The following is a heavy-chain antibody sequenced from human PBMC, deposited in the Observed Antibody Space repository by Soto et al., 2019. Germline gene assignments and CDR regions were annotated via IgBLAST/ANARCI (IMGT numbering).Heavy chain of an antibody. CDR2: NNAGNGKT. D-gene: IGHD1-1*01. CDR3: ARGRWTQTTADYYLDY. CDR1: GYTFTSYA. Sequence: ASVKVSCKASGYTFTSYAMHWVRQAPGQRPEWMGWNNAGNGKTKYSEKFQGRVTITRDTSASTAYMELSSLRSEDTAVYNCARGRWTQTTADYYLDYWGQGTLVTVSS. J-gene: IGHJ4*02. V-gene: IGHV1-3*01.